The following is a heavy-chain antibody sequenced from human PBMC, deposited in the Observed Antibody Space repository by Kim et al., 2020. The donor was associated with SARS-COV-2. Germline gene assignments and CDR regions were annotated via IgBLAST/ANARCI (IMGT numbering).Heavy chain of an antibody. Sequence: SETLSLTCTVSGGSISSGDYYWSWIRQPPGKGLEWIGYIYYSGSTYYNPSLKSRVTISVDTSKNQFSLKLSSVTAADTAVYYCARVRVYCSGGSCYWGYFDYWGQGTLVTVSS. D-gene: IGHD2-15*01. J-gene: IGHJ4*02. V-gene: IGHV4-30-4*01. CDR1: GGSISSGDYY. CDR2: IYYSGST. CDR3: ARVRVYCSGGSCYWGYFDY.